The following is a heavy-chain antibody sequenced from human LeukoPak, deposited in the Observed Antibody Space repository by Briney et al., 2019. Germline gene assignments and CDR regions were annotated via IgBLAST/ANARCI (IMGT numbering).Heavy chain of an antibody. CDR3: ARGPTYYYDSSGYYTPEPLDY. V-gene: IGHV1-69*06. CDR1: GYTFSNYG. D-gene: IGHD3-22*01. Sequence: ASVKVSCKASGYTFSNYGITWVRQAPGQGLEWMGGIIPIFGTANYAQKFQGRVTITADKSTSTAYMELSSLRSEDTAVYYCARGPTYYYDSSGYYTPEPLDYWGQGTLVTVSS. J-gene: IGHJ4*02. CDR2: IIPIFGTA.